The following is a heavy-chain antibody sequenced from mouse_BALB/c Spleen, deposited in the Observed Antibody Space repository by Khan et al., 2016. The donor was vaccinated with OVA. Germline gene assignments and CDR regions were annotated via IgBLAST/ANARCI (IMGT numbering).Heavy chain of an antibody. V-gene: IGHV5-9-3*01. Sequence: EVELVESGGGVVKPGGSLKLSCSASGFTFSSYAMSWVRQTPEKRLEWVATISSGGHYTFYPASVKGRFTISRDSAKNTLYLQMSSLTSEDTAMYYCARSLVDYYAMDYWGQGTSVTVSS. CDR1: GFTFSSYA. J-gene: IGHJ4*01. D-gene: IGHD2-2*01. CDR3: ARSLVDYYAMDY. CDR2: ISSGGHYT.